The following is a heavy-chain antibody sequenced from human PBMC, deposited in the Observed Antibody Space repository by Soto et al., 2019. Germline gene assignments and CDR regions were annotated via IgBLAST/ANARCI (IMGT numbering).Heavy chain of an antibody. CDR2: TSGTGGDT. D-gene: IGHD2-15*01. V-gene: IGHV3-23*01. CDR3: MRGGGGGLLDL. CDR1: GFPFVTYA. J-gene: IGHJ5*02. Sequence: GGSLSLSCEASGFPFVTYALSWVRQAPGKGLEWVSSTSGTGGDTYHADSVKGRFTISRDNSKNTLYLQKSRLRAEDPAIYYCMRGGGGGLLDLWGQGTMVDVS.